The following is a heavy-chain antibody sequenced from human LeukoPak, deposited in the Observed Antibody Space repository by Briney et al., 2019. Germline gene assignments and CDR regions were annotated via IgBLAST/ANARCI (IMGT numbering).Heavy chain of an antibody. V-gene: IGHV3-21*01. J-gene: IGHJ6*03. Sequence: GGSLRLSCAASGFTFSDYYMNWVRQAPGKGLEWVSSISSSSSYIYYADSVKGRFTISRDNAKNSLYLQMNSLRAEDTAVYYCALAARPDPRYYYYYYMDVWGKGTTVTVSS. D-gene: IGHD6-6*01. CDR1: GFTFSDYY. CDR3: ALAARPDPRYYYYYYMDV. CDR2: ISSSSSYI.